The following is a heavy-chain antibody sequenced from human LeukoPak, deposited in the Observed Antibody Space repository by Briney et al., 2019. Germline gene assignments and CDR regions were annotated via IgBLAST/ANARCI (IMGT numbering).Heavy chain of an antibody. CDR2: ISSSSSTI. V-gene: IGHV3-48*04. CDR1: GFTFSSYS. D-gene: IGHD5-12*01. Sequence: GGSLRLSCAASGFTFSSYSMNWVRQAPGKGLEWVSYISSSSSTIYYADSVKGRFTISRDNAKNSLYLQMNSLRAEDTAVYYCARETVATIIDYWGQGTLVTVSS. CDR3: ARETVATIIDY. J-gene: IGHJ4*02.